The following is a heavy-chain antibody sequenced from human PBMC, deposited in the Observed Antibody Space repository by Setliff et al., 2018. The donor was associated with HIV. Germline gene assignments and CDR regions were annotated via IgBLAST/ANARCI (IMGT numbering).Heavy chain of an antibody. CDR1: GYSFNTYW. D-gene: IGHD3-22*01. CDR2: FYPGDSDT. Sequence: KISCKTSGYSFNTYWIGWVRQMPGKGLEWMAIFYPGDSDTRYSPSFQSQVTVSADKSIGTAYLQWDSLKASDTALYFCARAPNSPYYSNFWYADHWGQGTLVTVSS. J-gene: IGHJ5*02. V-gene: IGHV5-51*01. CDR3: ARAPNSPYYSNFWYADH.